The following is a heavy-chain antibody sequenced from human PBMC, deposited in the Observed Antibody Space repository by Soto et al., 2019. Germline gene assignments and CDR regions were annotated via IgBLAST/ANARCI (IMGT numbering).Heavy chain of an antibody. CDR3: ARGRGGTYDAFDI. CDR2: IYYSGST. V-gene: IGHV4-31*03. Sequence: PSETLSLTCTVSGGSISSGGYYWSWIRQHPGKGLEWIGYIYYSGSTYYNPSLKSRVTISVDTSKNQFSLKLSSVTAADTAVYYCARGRGGTYDAFDIWGQGTMVTVSS. D-gene: IGHD1-26*01. CDR1: GGSISSGGYY. J-gene: IGHJ3*02.